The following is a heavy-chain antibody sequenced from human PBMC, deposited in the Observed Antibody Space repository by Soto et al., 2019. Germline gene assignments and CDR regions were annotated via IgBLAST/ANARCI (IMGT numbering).Heavy chain of an antibody. Sequence: QVQLQESGPGLAKPSQTLSLTCTVSGGSISSGGYYWSWIRQHPGKGLEWIGYIYYSGSTYYNPSLKSRVTISVDTSKNQFSLKLSSVTAADTAVYYCARAYCGGDCYREGYYYYGMDVWGQGTTVTVSS. J-gene: IGHJ6*02. CDR1: GGSISSGGYY. D-gene: IGHD2-21*02. V-gene: IGHV4-31*03. CDR2: IYYSGST. CDR3: ARAYCGGDCYREGYYYYGMDV.